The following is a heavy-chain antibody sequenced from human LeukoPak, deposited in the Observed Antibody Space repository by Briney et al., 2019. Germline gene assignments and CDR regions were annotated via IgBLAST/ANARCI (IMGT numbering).Heavy chain of an antibody. CDR3: ARGAYDILTGYRYGMDV. V-gene: IGHV4-34*01. CDR1: GGSFSGYY. Sequence: SETLSLTCAVYGGSFSGYYWSWIRQPPGKGLEWIGEINHSGSTNYNPSLKSRVTISVDTSKNQFSLKLSSVTAADTAVYYCARGAYDILTGYRYGMDVWGQGTTVTVSS. D-gene: IGHD3-9*01. CDR2: INHSGST. J-gene: IGHJ6*02.